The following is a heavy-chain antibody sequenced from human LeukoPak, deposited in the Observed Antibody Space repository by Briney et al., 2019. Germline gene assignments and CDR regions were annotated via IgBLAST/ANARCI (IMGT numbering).Heavy chain of an antibody. CDR2: INHSGST. J-gene: IGHJ4*02. CDR3: AVAGYGRRFDY. CDR1: GGSFSGYY. D-gene: IGHD5-18*01. V-gene: IGHV4-34*01. Sequence: SETLSLTYAVYGGSFSGYYWNWIRQPPGEGLEWIGEINHSGSTNYNPSLKSRVTISVDTSKNQFSLKLSFISAADTAVYYCAVAGYGRRFDYWGQGTLVTVSS.